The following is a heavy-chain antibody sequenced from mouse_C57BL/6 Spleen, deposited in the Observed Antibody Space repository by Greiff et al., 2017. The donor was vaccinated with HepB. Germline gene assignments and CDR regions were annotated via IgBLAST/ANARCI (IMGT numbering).Heavy chain of an antibody. Sequence: QVHVKQSGAELVKPGASVKISCKASGYAFSSYWMNWVKQRPGKGLEWIGQIYPGDGDTNYNGKFKGKATLTADKSSITAYMQLSSLTSEDSAVYFCARSFYSNYGGAMDYWGQGTSVTVSS. CDR3: ARSFYSNYGGAMDY. J-gene: IGHJ4*01. V-gene: IGHV1-80*01. D-gene: IGHD2-5*01. CDR1: GYAFSSYW. CDR2: IYPGDGDT.